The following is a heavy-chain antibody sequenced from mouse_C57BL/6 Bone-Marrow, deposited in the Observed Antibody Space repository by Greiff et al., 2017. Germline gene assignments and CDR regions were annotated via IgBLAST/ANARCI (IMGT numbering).Heavy chain of an antibody. Sequence: QVQLQQPGAELVMPGASVKLSCKASGYTFTSYWMHWVKQRPGQGLEWIGEIDPSDSYTNYYQKFKGKSTLTVDKSSSTAYMQLSSLTSEDSAVXYCARNYDYDVEFAYWGQGTLVTVSA. CDR1: GYTFTSYW. CDR3: ARNYDYDVEFAY. J-gene: IGHJ3*01. V-gene: IGHV1-69*01. CDR2: IDPSDSYT. D-gene: IGHD2-4*01.